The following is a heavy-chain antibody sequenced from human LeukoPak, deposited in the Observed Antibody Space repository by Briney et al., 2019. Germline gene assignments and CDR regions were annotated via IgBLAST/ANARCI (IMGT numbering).Heavy chain of an antibody. D-gene: IGHD4-17*01. CDR1: GGSVSSGSYY. CDR3: ARTIYGDPFDY. CDR2: IYYSGST. J-gene: IGHJ4*02. V-gene: IGHV4-61*01. Sequence: SSETLSLTRTVSGGSVSSGSYYWSWIRQPPGKGLEWIGYIYYSGSTNYNPSLKSRVTISVDTSKNQFSLKLSSVTAADTAVYYCARTIYGDPFDYWGQGTLVTVSS.